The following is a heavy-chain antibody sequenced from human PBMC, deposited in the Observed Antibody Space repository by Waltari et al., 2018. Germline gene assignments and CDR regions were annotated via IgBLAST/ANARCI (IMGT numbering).Heavy chain of an antibody. D-gene: IGHD4-17*01. V-gene: IGHV4-38-2*02. CDR3: AREVDYGDSYVDY. Sequence: QVQLQESGPGLVKPSETLSLTCAVSGYSISSGYYWGWIRPPPGKGLEWIGSIYHSGSTYYSPSLKSRVTISVDTAKNQCSLKLGSVTAADTAVYYCAREVDYGDSYVDYWGQGTLVTVSS. CDR1: GYSISSGYY. CDR2: IYHSGST. J-gene: IGHJ4*02.